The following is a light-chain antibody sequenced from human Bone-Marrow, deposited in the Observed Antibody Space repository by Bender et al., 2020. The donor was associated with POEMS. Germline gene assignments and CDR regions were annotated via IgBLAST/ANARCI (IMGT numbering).Light chain of an antibody. J-gene: IGLJ3*02. CDR3: CSYAGSDTWV. Sequence: QSALTQPASVSASPGQSITISCTGTSSDVGSYNLVSWYQQHPGKAPKLIIYEGIRRPSGVSHRFSASKSGNTASLTISGLQAEDEADYYCCSYAGSDTWVFGGGTKLTVL. V-gene: IGLV2-23*01. CDR2: EGI. CDR1: SSDVGSYNL.